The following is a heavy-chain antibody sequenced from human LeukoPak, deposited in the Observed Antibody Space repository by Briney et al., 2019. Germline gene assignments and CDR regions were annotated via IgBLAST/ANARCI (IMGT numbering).Heavy chain of an antibody. V-gene: IGHV3-48*02. CDR2: ISSSGSAK. CDR1: GFTFGNYG. Sequence: GGSLRLSCAASGFTFGNYGLNWVRQAPGKGLEWVSHISSSGSAKYYADSVKGRFTISRDNAKNSLYLQMNSLRDEDTAVFYCASGSGHWGQGTLVTVSS. D-gene: IGHD2-2*03. CDR3: ASGSGH. J-gene: IGHJ4*02.